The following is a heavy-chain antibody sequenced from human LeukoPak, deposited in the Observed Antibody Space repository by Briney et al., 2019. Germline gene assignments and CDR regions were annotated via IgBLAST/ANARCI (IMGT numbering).Heavy chain of an antibody. Sequence: GGSLRLSCAASGFTFRNYGMSWVRQAPGKGLEWVSAISGSGYITYYADSVRGRFTISRDNSNNTLYLQMNSLRAEDTAVYYCAKLVDSSSWLDYWGQGTLVTVSS. D-gene: IGHD6-13*01. J-gene: IGHJ4*02. CDR1: GFTFRNYG. V-gene: IGHV3-23*01. CDR3: AKLVDSSSWLDY. CDR2: ISGSGYIT.